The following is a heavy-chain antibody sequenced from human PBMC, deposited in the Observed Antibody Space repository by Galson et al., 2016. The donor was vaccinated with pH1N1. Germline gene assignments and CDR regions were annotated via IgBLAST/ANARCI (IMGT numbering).Heavy chain of an antibody. CDR2: LKSDGTSA. CDR3: IRETS. V-gene: IGHV3-74*01. J-gene: IGHJ5*02. Sequence: SLRLSCAASEFIFSNKWMHWLRQSPGKGLEWLSVLKSDGTSARYADSVKGRFTISRDNAKNTLYLQMNSLRVEDTSVYYCIRETSWGQGVLVTVSS. CDR1: EFIFSNKW.